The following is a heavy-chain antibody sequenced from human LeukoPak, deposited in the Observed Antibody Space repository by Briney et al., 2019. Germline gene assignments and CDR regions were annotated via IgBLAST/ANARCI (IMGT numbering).Heavy chain of an antibody. D-gene: IGHD1-26*01. CDR1: GFTFSRHA. CDR2: IWADGSNR. Sequence: AGMSLRLSCAGSGFTFSRHAIHWVRQAPGKGLEWVAQIWADGSNRYYGDSVRGRFTISRDNSKNTLYLQMNSLRAEDTAVYYCARDSGSYFDYWGQGTLVTVSS. J-gene: IGHJ4*02. CDR3: ARDSGSYFDY. V-gene: IGHV3-33*01.